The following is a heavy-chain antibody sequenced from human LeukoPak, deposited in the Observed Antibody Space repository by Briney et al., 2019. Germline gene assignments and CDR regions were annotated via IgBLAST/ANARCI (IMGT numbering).Heavy chain of an antibody. V-gene: IGHV1-18*01. D-gene: IGHD4-17*01. CDR1: GYTFTSYG. CDR2: ISAYNGNT. J-gene: IGHJ1*01. Sequence: ASVKVPCKASGYTFTSYGISWVRQAPGQGLEWMGWISAYNGNTNYAQKLKGRVTMTTDTSTSTAYMELRSLRSDDTAVYYCARDDYGDESAEYFQHWGQGTLVTVSS. CDR3: ARDDYGDESAEYFQH.